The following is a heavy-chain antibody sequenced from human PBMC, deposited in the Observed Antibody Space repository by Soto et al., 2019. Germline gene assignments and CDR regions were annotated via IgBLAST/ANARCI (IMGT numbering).Heavy chain of an antibody. Sequence: GGSQRLFCAASGFTFSSYWMHWVRQAPGKGLVWVSRINSDGSSTSYADSVKGRFTISRDNAKNTLYLQMNSLRAEDTAVYYCARVRYYDSSGYVFDYWGQGXLVTVYS. CDR1: GFTFSSYW. J-gene: IGHJ4*02. D-gene: IGHD3-22*01. V-gene: IGHV3-74*01. CDR2: INSDGSST. CDR3: ARVRYYDSSGYVFDY.